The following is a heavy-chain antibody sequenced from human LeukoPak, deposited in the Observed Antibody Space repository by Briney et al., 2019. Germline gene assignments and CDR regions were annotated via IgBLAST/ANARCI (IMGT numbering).Heavy chain of an antibody. CDR1: GYTFTSYG. Sequence: ASVKVSCKASGYTFTSYGISWVRQAPGQGLEWMGWISAYDGNTNYAQKLQGRVTMTTDTSTSTAYMELRSLRSDDTAVYYCASTGAAANAFDIWGQGTMVTVSS. CDR3: ASTGAAANAFDI. J-gene: IGHJ3*02. V-gene: IGHV1-18*01. CDR2: ISAYDGNT. D-gene: IGHD6-13*01.